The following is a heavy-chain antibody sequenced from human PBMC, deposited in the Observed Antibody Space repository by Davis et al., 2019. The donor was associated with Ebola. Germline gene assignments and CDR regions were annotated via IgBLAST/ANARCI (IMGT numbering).Heavy chain of an antibody. V-gene: IGHV3-48*03. J-gene: IGHJ4*02. CDR1: GLIFSSFE. D-gene: IGHD3-22*01. Sequence: GESLKISCAASGLIFSSFEMNWVRQAPGKGLEWISYISRSGDIKFYADSVKGRFTISRDTSKDTVYLQMNSLRAEDTAVYYCAKHTMTVVVIDNFDYWGQGTLVTVSS. CDR2: ISRSGDIK. CDR3: AKHTMTVVVIDNFDY.